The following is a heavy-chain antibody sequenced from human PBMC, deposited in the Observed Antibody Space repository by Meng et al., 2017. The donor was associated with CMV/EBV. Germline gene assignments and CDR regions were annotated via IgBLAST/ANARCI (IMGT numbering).Heavy chain of an antibody. CDR1: GGSISSYY. V-gene: IGHV4-59*01. Sequence: SETLSLTCTVSGGSISSYYWSWIRQPPGKGLEWIGYIYYCGSTNYNPSLKSRVTISVDTSKNQFSLKLSSVTAADTAVYYCARDRWDSSHDGYYYYYGMDVWGQGTTVTVSS. CDR3: ARDRWDSSHDGYYYYYGMDV. CDR2: IYYCGST. J-gene: IGHJ6*02. D-gene: IGHD6-13*01.